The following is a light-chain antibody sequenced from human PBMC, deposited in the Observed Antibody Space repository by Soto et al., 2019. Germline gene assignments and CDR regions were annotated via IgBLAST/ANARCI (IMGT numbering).Light chain of an antibody. V-gene: IGKV1-27*01. CDR3: QIYNSAPRP. J-gene: IGKJ1*01. Sequence: DIQMTQSPSSLSASVGDRVTITCRASQGIREYLGWYQKKPGKPPKLLIYSASNLQSGVPSRFSGSGSGTDFTLIISSLQSEDVATYYCQIYNSAPRPFGQGTRVEI. CDR1: QGIREY. CDR2: SAS.